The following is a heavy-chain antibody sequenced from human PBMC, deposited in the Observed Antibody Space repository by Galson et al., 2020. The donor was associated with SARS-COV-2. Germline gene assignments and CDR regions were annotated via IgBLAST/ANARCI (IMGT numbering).Heavy chain of an antibody. D-gene: IGHD2-15*01. Sequence: GGSLRLSCTASGFTFGDYAMSWFRQAPGKGLEWVGFIRSKAYGGTTEYAASVKGRFTISRDDSKSIAYLQMNSLKTEDTAVYYCTNVPCSGGSCYSEIDYWGQGTLVTVSS. CDR2: IRSKAYGGTT. J-gene: IGHJ4*02. CDR3: TNVPCSGGSCYSEIDY. CDR1: GFTFGDYA. V-gene: IGHV3-49*03.